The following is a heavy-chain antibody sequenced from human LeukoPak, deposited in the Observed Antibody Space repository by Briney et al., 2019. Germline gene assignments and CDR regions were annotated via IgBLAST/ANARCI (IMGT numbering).Heavy chain of an antibody. CDR3: AGSGSYYKNWFDP. Sequence: GGSLRLSCAASGFTFDDYAMHWVRPAPGKGLEWVSGISWNSGSIGYADSVKGRFTISRDNAKNSLYLQMNSLRAEDTALYYCAGSGSYYKNWFDPWGQGTLVTVSS. CDR2: ISWNSGSI. CDR1: GFTFDDYA. J-gene: IGHJ5*02. V-gene: IGHV3-9*01. D-gene: IGHD3-10*01.